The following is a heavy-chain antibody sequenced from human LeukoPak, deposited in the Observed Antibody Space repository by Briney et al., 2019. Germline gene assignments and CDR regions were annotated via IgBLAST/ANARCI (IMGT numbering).Heavy chain of an antibody. Sequence: PSETLSLTCTVSGGSISSYYWSWIRQPPGKGLEWIGYIYYSESTYYNPSLKNRVTISIDRSKNQLSLNLSSVTAADTAVYYCARVPFDYYDSDDYYYHDAFDIWGQGTMVTVSS. CDR1: GGSISSYY. D-gene: IGHD3-22*01. V-gene: IGHV4-59*12. J-gene: IGHJ3*02. CDR2: IYYSEST. CDR3: ARVPFDYYDSDDYYYHDAFDI.